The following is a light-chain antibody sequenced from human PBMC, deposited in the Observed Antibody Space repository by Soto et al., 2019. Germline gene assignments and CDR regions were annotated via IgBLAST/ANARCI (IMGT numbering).Light chain of an antibody. CDR2: SNS. J-gene: IGLJ3*02. Sequence: QSVLTQPPSVSGAPGQRVTISCTGGSSNIGAGYDVDWYQQLPGTAPKLLISSNSNRPSGVPDRFSGSKSGTSASLAITGLQAEEEADYYFHSYDRSLFCVFGLGTKLTV. CDR1: SSNIGAGYD. V-gene: IGLV1-40*01. CDR3: HSYDRSLFCV.